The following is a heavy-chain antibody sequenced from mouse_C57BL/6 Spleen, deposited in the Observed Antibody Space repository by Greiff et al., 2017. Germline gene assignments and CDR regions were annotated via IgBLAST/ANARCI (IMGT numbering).Heavy chain of an antibody. D-gene: IGHD2-1*01. CDR3: ARRYGNYEWYFDV. J-gene: IGHJ1*03. Sequence: QVQLQQPGAELVMPGASVKLSCKASGYTFTSYWMHWVKQRPGQGLEWIGELDPSDSYTNYNQKFKGKSTLTVDKSSSTAYMQLSSLTSEDSAVYYCARRYGNYEWYFDVWGTGTTVTVSS. V-gene: IGHV1-69*01. CDR1: GYTFTSYW. CDR2: LDPSDSYT.